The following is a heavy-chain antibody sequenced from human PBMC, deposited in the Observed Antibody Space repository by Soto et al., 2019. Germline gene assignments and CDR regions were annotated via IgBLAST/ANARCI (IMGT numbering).Heavy chain of an antibody. J-gene: IGHJ6*02. V-gene: IGHV5-10-1*03. D-gene: IGHD1-26*01. CDR2: IDPSDSYT. CDR1: GYSFTSYW. CDR3: ARHLDTVGGSRGYYYYYGMDV. Sequence: EVQLVQSGAEVKKPGESLRISCKGSGYSFTSYWISWVRQMPGKGLEWMGRIDPSDSYTNYSPSFQGHVTISADKSISTAYLQWSSLKASDTAMYYCARHLDTVGGSRGYYYYYGMDVWGQGTTVTVSS.